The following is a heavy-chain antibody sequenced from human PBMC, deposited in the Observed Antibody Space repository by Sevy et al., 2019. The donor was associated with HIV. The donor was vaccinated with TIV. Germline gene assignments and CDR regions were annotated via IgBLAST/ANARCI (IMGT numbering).Heavy chain of an antibody. CDR2: ITANNGNT. CDR1: GYTFTNYH. Sequence: ASVKVSCKASGYTFTNYHITWVRQAPGQGLEWMGWITANNGNTNYAQRLQGRVTMTTDTSTNTAYMELRSLKSDDTAVYYCARAPRGSQGQSQYFRHWGQGTLVTVSS. CDR3: ARAPRGSQGQSQYFRH. D-gene: IGHD1-26*01. J-gene: IGHJ1*01. V-gene: IGHV1-18*01.